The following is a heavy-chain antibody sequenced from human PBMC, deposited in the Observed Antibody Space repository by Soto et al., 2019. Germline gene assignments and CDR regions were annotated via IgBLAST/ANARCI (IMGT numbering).Heavy chain of an antibody. Sequence: GESLKISCKGSGYSFTSYWISWVRQIPGKDLEWMGRIDPSDSYTNYSPSFQGHVTISADKSISTAYLQWSSLKASDTAMYYCASSDSSGYYGGRYYYGMDVWGQGTTVTVSS. CDR3: ASSDSSGYYGGRYYYGMDV. V-gene: IGHV5-10-1*01. J-gene: IGHJ6*02. CDR1: GYSFTSYW. CDR2: IDPSDSYT. D-gene: IGHD3-22*01.